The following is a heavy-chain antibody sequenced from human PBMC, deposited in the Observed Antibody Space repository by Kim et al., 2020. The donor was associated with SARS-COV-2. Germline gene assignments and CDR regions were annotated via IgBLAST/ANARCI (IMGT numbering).Heavy chain of an antibody. Sequence: GGSLRLSCAASGFTFSSYAMHWVRQAPGKGLEWVAVISYDGSNKYYADSVKGRFTISRDNSKNTLYLQMNSLRAEDTAVYYCASTELPWGQGTLVTVSS. D-gene: IGHD1-26*01. V-gene: IGHV3-30*04. CDR3: ASTELP. J-gene: IGHJ5*02. CDR1: GFTFSSYA. CDR2: ISYDGSNK.